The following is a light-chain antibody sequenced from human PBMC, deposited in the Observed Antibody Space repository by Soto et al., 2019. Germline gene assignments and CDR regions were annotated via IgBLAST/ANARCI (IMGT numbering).Light chain of an antibody. CDR3: QQYNSYSLLT. V-gene: IGKV1-5*01. CDR2: DAS. CDR1: QTISSW. Sequence: DIQMTQSPSTLSASVGDRVTITCRASQTISSWLAWYQQKPGKAPKLLIYDASILESGVPSRFSGSGSGTELTLTISSLQPDDFATYYCQQYNSYSLLTFGGGTKVEIK. J-gene: IGKJ4*01.